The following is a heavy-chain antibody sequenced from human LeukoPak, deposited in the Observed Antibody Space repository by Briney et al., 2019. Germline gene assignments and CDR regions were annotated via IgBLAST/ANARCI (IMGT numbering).Heavy chain of an antibody. V-gene: IGHV4-59*01. J-gene: IGHJ4*02. CDR1: GGSISSYY. CDR2: IYYSGST. D-gene: IGHD6-19*01. Sequence: SETLSLTCTVSGGSISSYYWSWIRQPPGKGLEWVGYIYYSGSTNYKPSLKRRVTISVDTSKNQFPLKVSSVTAADTAVYYCASSRSSSGWSLIDYWGQGALVTVSS. CDR3: ASSRSSSGWSLIDY.